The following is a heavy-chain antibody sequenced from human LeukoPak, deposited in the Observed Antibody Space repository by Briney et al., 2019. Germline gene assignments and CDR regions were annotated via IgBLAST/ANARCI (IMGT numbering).Heavy chain of an antibody. CDR3: ARSWSSGWSGPRGTQVGY. J-gene: IGHJ4*02. V-gene: IGHV3-7*01. D-gene: IGHD6-19*01. CDR1: GFTFGKYW. CDR2: IKLDGSEK. Sequence: GGSLRLSCVASGFTFGKYWMSWVRQAPGKGLEWVANIKLDGSEKNYVDSVKGRFTISRDNTKNSLYLQMNSLRVEDTAVYYCARSWSSGWSGPRGTQVGYWGQGTLVTVSS.